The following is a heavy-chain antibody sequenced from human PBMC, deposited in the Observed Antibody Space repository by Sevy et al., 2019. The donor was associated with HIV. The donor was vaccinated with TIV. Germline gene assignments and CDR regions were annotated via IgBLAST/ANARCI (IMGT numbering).Heavy chain of an antibody. D-gene: IGHD3-16*01. CDR1: GFIVNNYW. Sequence: GGSLRLSCVASGFIVNNYWMTWVRQAPGKGLEWVANIKDDGSEKHYVGSVKGRFTISRDDAENSLFLQMNRLRVEDTAVYYCAKFKKRPHVWLPGGLDVWGQGTTVTVSS. J-gene: IGHJ6*02. CDR3: AKFKKRPHVWLPGGLDV. CDR2: IKDDGSEK. V-gene: IGHV3-7*01.